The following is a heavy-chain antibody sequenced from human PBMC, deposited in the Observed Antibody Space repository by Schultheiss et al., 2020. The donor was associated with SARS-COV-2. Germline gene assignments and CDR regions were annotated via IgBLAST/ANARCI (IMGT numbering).Heavy chain of an antibody. D-gene: IGHD3-9*01. V-gene: IGHV1-69*13. CDR3: AREWGLRYMYYFDY. CDR1: GGTFSSYA. Sequence: SVKVSCKASGGTFSSYAISWVRQAPGQGLEWMGGIIPMFGTANYAQKFQGRVTITADESTRTAYMELSRLRSEDTAVYYCAREWGLRYMYYFDYWGQGTLVTVSS. CDR2: IIPMFGTA. J-gene: IGHJ4*02.